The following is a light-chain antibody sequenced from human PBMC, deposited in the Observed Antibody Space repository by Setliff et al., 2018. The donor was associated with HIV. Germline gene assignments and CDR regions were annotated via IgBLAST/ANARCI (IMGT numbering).Light chain of an antibody. CDR1: SNDVGYYNR. CDR3: CSYAGGDTWI. CDR2: EVS. Sequence: QSVLTQPPSASGSPGQSVTISCTGTSNDVGYYNRVSWYQQYPGKAPKVMIYEVSKRPSGVPDRFSGSKSGNTASLTISGLQGEDEADYFCCSYAGGDTWIFGGGTKVTVL. J-gene: IGLJ2*01. V-gene: IGLV2-8*01.